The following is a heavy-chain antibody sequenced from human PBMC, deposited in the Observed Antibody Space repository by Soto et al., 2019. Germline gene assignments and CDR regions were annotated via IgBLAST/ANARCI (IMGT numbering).Heavy chain of an antibody. CDR1: GLTLSDYF. CDR3: ARGRYSNDY. Sequence: PGGSLRLSCAASGLTLSDYFMTWIRQAPGKGLEWVSYNSAYGTTMYYADTVKGRFTISRDNAKNTLYLQMNSLRADDTAVYYCARGRYSNDYWGQGTLVTVSS. CDR2: NSAYGTTM. J-gene: IGHJ4*02. D-gene: IGHD4-4*01. V-gene: IGHV3-11*01.